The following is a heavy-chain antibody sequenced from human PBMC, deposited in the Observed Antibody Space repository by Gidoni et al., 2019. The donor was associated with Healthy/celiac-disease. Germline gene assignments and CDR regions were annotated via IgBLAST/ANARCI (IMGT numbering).Heavy chain of an antibody. Sequence: QVQLVESGGGVVQPGRSLSLSCAASGFTFSSYAMHWVRQAPGKGLEWVAVISYDGSNKYYADSVKGRFTISRDNSKNTLYLQMNSLRAEDTAVYYCARDLDYYGSGSFLDGGLDYWGQGTLVTVSS. J-gene: IGHJ4*02. D-gene: IGHD3-10*01. CDR1: GFTFSSYA. CDR2: ISYDGSNK. CDR3: ARDLDYYGSGSFLDGGLDY. V-gene: IGHV3-30-3*01.